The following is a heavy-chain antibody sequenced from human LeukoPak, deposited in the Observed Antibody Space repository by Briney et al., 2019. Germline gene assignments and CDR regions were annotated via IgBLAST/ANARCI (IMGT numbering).Heavy chain of an antibody. D-gene: IGHD3-10*01. CDR3: AKYGSGSYGYYFDY. V-gene: IGHV3-21*01. CDR2: ISSSSSYI. J-gene: IGHJ4*02. CDR1: GFTFSSYS. Sequence: SGGSLRLSCAASGFTFSSYSMNWVRQAPGKGLEWVSSISSSSSYIYYADSVKGRFTISRDNSKNTLYLQMNSLRAEDTAVYYCAKYGSGSYGYYFDYWGQGTLVTVSS.